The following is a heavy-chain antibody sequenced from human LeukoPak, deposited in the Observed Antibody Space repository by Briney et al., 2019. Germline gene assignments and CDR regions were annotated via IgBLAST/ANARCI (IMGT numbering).Heavy chain of an antibody. CDR2: ISYDGSEK. CDR3: SSLGRGRYCSDTNCSDFYFLDV. CDR1: GFTFGSYT. D-gene: IGHD2-2*01. J-gene: IGHJ6*03. Sequence: GGSLRLSCAASGFTFGSYTMHWVRQAPGKGLDWVALISYDGSEKSYADSVKGRFTISRDNSKNTLYLQMHSLRAEDTAVYFCSSLGRGRYCSDTNCSDFYFLDVWGTGTTVTVSS. V-gene: IGHV3-30*04.